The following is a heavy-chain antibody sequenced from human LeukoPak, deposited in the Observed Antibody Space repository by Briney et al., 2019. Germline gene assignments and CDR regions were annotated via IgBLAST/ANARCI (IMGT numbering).Heavy chain of an antibody. D-gene: IGHD6-13*01. CDR1: GGSFSGYY. V-gene: IGHV4-34*01. CDR3: ASLYSSSWYDYYYYGMDV. CDR2: INHSGST. J-gene: IGHJ6*02. Sequence: PSGTLSLTCAVYGGSFSGYYWSWIRQPPGKGLEWVGEINHSGSTNYNPSLKSRVTVSVDTSKNQFSLKLSSVTAADTAVYYCASLYSSSWYDYYYYGMDVWGQGTTVTVSS.